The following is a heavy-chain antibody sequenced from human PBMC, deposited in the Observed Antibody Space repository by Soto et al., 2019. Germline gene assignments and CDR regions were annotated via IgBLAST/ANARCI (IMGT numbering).Heavy chain of an antibody. D-gene: IGHD1-7*01. V-gene: IGHV3-23*01. CDR2: ISGSGDST. CDR1: GFTFSSYA. CDR3: AKGPWNYVLIDY. J-gene: IGHJ4*02. Sequence: GESLSLSCAASGFTFSSYAMSWVRQAPGKGLEWVSAISGSGDSTYYADSVKGRFTISRDNSKNTLYLQMNSLRAEDTAVYYCAKGPWNYVLIDYWGQGTLVTVSS.